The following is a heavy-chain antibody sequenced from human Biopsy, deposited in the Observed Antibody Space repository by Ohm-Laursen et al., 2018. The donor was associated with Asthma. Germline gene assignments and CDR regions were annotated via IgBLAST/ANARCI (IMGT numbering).Heavy chain of an antibody. D-gene: IGHD1-26*01. V-gene: IGHV3-30*18. CDR3: AKDVFPGWELRREPDY. Sequence: SSLRLSCAASGFTFSNYGMHWVRQAPGKGLDWVAVISFDGSNKNYTDSVKGRFTISRDNSRSTLHLQMNSLRAEDTAVYYCAKDVFPGWELRREPDYWGQGTLVTVSS. CDR2: ISFDGSNK. CDR1: GFTFSNYG. J-gene: IGHJ4*02.